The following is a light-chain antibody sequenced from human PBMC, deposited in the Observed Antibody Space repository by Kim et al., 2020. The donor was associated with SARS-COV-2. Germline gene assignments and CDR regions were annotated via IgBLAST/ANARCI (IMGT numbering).Light chain of an antibody. CDR3: AAWDSSLSAWV. J-gene: IGLJ3*02. CDR1: INNVGNEG. CDR2: RNN. Sequence: QAGLTQPPSVSKGLRQTATLTCTGDINNVGNEGATWLQQHQGHPPKLLSYRNNNRPSGISERLSASRSGNTASLTITGLQAEDEADYYCAAWDSSLSAWVFGGGTQLTVL. V-gene: IGLV10-54*01.